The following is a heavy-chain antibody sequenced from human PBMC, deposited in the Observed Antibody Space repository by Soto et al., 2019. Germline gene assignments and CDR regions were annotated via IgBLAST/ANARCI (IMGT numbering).Heavy chain of an antibody. CDR2: ISSGGTTM. CDR1: GFRFIDHY. D-gene: IGHD3-10*01. Sequence: QVQLVESGGGLVEPGGSLRLSCAASGFRFIDHYMTWIRQAPGKGLEWVSKISSGGTTMYYADAVKGRFTVSRDNAQNSLYLQMNGLRAEDTAVYYCSGDPYYYGSAFWGQGTLVTVSS. CDR3: SGDPYYYGSAF. J-gene: IGHJ4*02. V-gene: IGHV3-11*01.